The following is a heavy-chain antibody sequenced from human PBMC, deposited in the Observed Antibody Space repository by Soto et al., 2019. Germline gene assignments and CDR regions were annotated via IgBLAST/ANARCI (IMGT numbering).Heavy chain of an antibody. CDR2: INAGNGNT. D-gene: IGHD6-6*01. V-gene: IGHV1-3*01. J-gene: IGHJ4*02. CDR1: GYTFTSYA. CDR3: ASRGIAARPFDY. Sequence: GASVKVSCKASGYTFTSYAMHWVRRAPGQRLEWMGWINAGNGNTKYSQKFQGRVTITRDTSASTAYMELSSLRSEDTAVYYCASRGIAARPFDYWGQGTLVTVSS.